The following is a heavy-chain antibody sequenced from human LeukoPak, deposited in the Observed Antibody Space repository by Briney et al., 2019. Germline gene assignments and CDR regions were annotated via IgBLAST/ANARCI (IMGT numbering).Heavy chain of an antibody. J-gene: IGHJ4*02. CDR3: ARGWNSDYFDY. Sequence: GGSLRLSCAASGFTFSDYSMNWVRQAPGKGLEWVSSISTSSSYIYYADSVKGRFTISRDNAKNSLYLQMNSLRAEDTAVYYCARGWNSDYFDYWGQGTLVTVSS. CDR2: ISTSSSYI. D-gene: IGHD1-7*01. V-gene: IGHV3-21*01. CDR1: GFTFSDYS.